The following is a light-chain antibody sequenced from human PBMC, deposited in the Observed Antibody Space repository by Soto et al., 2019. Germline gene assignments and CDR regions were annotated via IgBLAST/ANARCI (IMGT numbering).Light chain of an antibody. J-gene: IGKJ1*01. Sequence: IVVTQSPDALSLSPGERATLSCRASQSVSSSYLAWYQQTPGQAPRLLIYGTSNRATGIPDRFSGSGSGTDFTLTISRLEPEDFAVYYCQQYGNSRWTFGQGTKVDIK. CDR1: QSVSSSY. CDR2: GTS. V-gene: IGKV3-20*01. CDR3: QQYGNSRWT.